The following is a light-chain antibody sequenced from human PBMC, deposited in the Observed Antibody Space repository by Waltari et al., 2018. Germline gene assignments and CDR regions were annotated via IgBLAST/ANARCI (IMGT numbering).Light chain of an antibody. CDR3: QQYFGAPLA. CDR1: QSVWYSGTNY. V-gene: IGKV4-1*01. J-gene: IGKJ4*01. CDR2: SAS. Sequence: DIVMPQSPASLAVSVGERAPIHCQSSQSVWYSGTNYLRWYQQRPGQPPKLLMYSASTRRFGVPDRFIGSGSATDFTLTISSLQPEDVVIYYCQQYFGAPLAFGGGTKVEIK.